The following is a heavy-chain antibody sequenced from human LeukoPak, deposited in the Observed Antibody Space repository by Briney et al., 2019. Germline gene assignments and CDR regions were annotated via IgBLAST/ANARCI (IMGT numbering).Heavy chain of an antibody. Sequence: ASVKVSCKASGYTFTGYYMHWVRQAPGQGLEWMGWINPNSGGTNYAQKFQGRGTMTRDTSISTAYMELSRLRSDDTAVYYCARTSTYYDFWSGYGYWGQGTLVTVPS. CDR1: GYTFTGYY. CDR2: INPNSGGT. J-gene: IGHJ4*02. CDR3: ARTSTYYDFWSGYGY. D-gene: IGHD3-3*01. V-gene: IGHV1-2*02.